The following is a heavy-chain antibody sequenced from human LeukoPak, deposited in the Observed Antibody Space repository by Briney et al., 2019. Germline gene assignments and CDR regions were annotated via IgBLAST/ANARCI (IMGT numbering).Heavy chain of an antibody. CDR1: GFTFSSYA. CDR3: ASALD. CDR2: ISYDGSNK. V-gene: IGHV3-30*04. D-gene: IGHD3-3*02. J-gene: IGHJ4*02. Sequence: GGSLRLSRAASGFTFSSYAMHWVRQAPGKGLEWVAVISYDGSNKYYADSVKGRFTISRDNSKNTLYLQMNSLRAEDTAVYYCASALDWGQGTLVTVSS.